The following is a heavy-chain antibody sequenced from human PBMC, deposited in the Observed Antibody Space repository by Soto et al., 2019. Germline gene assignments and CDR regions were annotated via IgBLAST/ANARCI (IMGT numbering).Heavy chain of an antibody. CDR1: GGSISSGAYY. D-gene: IGHD5-18*01. CDR3: ARERGYSYGYPPYYFDY. J-gene: IGHJ4*02. CDR2: IYYSGST. V-gene: IGHV4-31*03. Sequence: QVQLQESGPGLVKPSQTLSLTCTVSGGSISSGAYYWSWIRQHPGKGLEWIGYIYYSGSTYFNPSLKGRVTISADTSKNQFSRKLSSVAAADTAVYYCARERGYSYGYPPYYFDYWGQGTLVTVSS.